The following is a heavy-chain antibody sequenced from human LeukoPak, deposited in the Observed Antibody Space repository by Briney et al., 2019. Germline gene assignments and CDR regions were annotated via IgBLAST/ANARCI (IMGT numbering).Heavy chain of an antibody. V-gene: IGHV3-74*01. CDR2: INSDGSTA. CDR3: ARGTMIQGDNWFDP. CDR1: GFTFSRFW. Sequence: GGSLRLSCAASGFTFSRFWMHWVRQAPGKGLMWVSRINSDGSTATYADSVKGRFTISRDNAKDTLYLEMSRLRAEDTAVYYCARGTMIQGDNWFDPWGQGTLVTVSS. J-gene: IGHJ5*02. D-gene: IGHD3-22*01.